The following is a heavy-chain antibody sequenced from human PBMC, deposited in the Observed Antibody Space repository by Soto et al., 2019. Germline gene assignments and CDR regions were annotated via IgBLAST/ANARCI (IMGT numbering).Heavy chain of an antibody. CDR2: ISAYNGNT. V-gene: IGHV1-18*01. CDR3: AREVDYYDSSGYFLHFDY. D-gene: IGHD3-22*01. J-gene: IGHJ4*02. CDR1: GYTFTNFG. Sequence: ASVKVSCKASGYTFTNFGISWVQQAPGQGLEWMGWISAYNGNTNYAQKLQGRVTMTTDTSTSTAYMELRSLRSDDTAVYYCAREVDYYDSSGYFLHFDYWGQGTLVTVPQ.